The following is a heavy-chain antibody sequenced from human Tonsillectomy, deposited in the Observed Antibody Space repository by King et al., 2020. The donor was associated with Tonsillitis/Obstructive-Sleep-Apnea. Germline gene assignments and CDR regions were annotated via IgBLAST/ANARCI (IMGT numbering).Heavy chain of an antibody. CDR3: ARAPYYDFWSGYYDAGYYFDY. D-gene: IGHD3-3*01. CDR1: GGSISSYY. Sequence: VQLQESGPGLVKPSETLSLTCTVSGGSISSYYWSWIRQPPGKGLEWIGYIYYSGSTNYNPSLKSRVTITVDTSKKQFSLKLSSVTAADTAVYYCARAPYYDFWSGYYDAGYYFDYWGQGTLVTVSS. J-gene: IGHJ4*02. V-gene: IGHV4-59*01. CDR2: IYYSGST.